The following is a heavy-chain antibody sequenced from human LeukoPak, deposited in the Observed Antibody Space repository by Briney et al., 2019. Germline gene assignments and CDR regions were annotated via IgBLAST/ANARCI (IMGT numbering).Heavy chain of an antibody. CDR1: GFTFSTYN. CDR3: ARDPYNGNYGDSYYYYMDV. Sequence: GGSLRLSCAASGFTFSTYNMNWVRQAPGKGLEWVSSITSSSSYTFYADSVKGRFTISRDNAKSSLYLQMNSLRAEDTAIYYCARDPYNGNYGDSYYYYMDVWGKGTTVTISS. J-gene: IGHJ6*03. V-gene: IGHV3-21*01. CDR2: ITSSSSYT. D-gene: IGHD1-26*01.